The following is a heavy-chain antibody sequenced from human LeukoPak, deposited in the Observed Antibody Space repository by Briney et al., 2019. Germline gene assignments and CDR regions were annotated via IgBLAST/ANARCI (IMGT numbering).Heavy chain of an antibody. V-gene: IGHV4-59*01. J-gene: IGHJ3*02. CDR1: GGSISSYY. Sequence: SETLSLTCTVSGGSISSYYWSWIRQPPGKGLEWIGYIYYSGSTNYNPSLKSRVTISVDTSKNQFSLKLSSVTAADTAVYYCARVSPNTYYYDSSGYYLVRDAFDIWGQGTMVTVSS. D-gene: IGHD3-22*01. CDR3: ARVSPNTYYYDSSGYYLVRDAFDI. CDR2: IYYSGST.